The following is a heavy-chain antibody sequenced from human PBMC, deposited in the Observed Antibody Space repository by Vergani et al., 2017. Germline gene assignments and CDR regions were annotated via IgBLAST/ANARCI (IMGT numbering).Heavy chain of an antibody. CDR1: GFTFSNSA. V-gene: IGHV3-21*01. CDR2: ISGNNDDV. J-gene: IGHJ3*01. Sequence: EVHLLESGGGLVQSGGSLRLSCAASGFTFSNSAVSWVRQAPGRGLAWVSSISGNNDDVYYADSVKGRFTISRDNAKNSLYLDMSSLRAEDTAVYYCVRDVRVSRTWGQGTLVAVSS. CDR3: VRDVRVSRT.